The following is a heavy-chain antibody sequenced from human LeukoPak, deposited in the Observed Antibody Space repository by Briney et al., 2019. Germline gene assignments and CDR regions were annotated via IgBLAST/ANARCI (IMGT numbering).Heavy chain of an antibody. CDR2: IKQDGSEI. D-gene: IGHD3-10*01. Sequence: GGSLRLSCAASGFTFSSYWMGWVRQAPGRGLEWVANIKQDGSEIYYVDSVKGRLTISRDNAKNSLFLQMNSLRAEDTAVYYCTRDFQGRYYYHMDVWGKGTTVTVSS. CDR3: TRDFQGRYYYHMDV. V-gene: IGHV3-7*01. CDR1: GFTFSSYW. J-gene: IGHJ6*03.